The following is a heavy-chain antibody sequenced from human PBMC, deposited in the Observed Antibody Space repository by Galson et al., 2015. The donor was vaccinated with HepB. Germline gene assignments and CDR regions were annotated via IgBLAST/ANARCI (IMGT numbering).Heavy chain of an antibody. CDR3: ATKDYGDWDY. V-gene: IGHV1-2*06. CDR2: INPNDGAT. J-gene: IGHJ4*02. D-gene: IGHD4-17*01. CDR1: GYTFTVYY. Sequence: SVKVSCKASGYTFTVYYIHWVRQAPGQGLEWMGRINPNDGATNYAQSFQGRVTMTRDTSISTAYMELTRLISDDTAVYYCATKDYGDWDYWGQGTLVTVSS.